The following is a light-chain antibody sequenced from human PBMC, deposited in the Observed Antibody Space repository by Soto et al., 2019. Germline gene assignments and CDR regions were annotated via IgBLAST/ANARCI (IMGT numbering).Light chain of an antibody. CDR3: QQYYSTSAT. V-gene: IGKV4-1*01. J-gene: IGKJ4*01. Sequence: DIVMTQSPDSLAVSLGERATINCKSSQSVLHSSKNKNLLAWYQQKPGQPPKLLIYWASTRESGVPDRFSGSGSGTDFTLTISSLQAEDVAVYYSQQYYSTSATFGGGTKVEIK. CDR1: QSVLHSSKNKNL. CDR2: WAS.